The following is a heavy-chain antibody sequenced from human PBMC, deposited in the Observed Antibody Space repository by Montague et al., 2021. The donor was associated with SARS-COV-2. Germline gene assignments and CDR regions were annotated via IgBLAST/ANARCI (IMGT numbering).Heavy chain of an antibody. Sequence: SETLSLTCTVSGGSISSYYWSWIRQPPGKGLEWIGYIYYSGSTNYNPSLKGRVTISVDTSKNQFSLKLSSVTAADTAVYYCAREGLGYCSSTSCYRCFDYWGQGTLVTVSS. CDR1: GGSISSYY. V-gene: IGHV4-59*01. CDR2: IYYSGST. D-gene: IGHD2-2*02. J-gene: IGHJ4*02. CDR3: AREGLGYCSSTSCYRCFDY.